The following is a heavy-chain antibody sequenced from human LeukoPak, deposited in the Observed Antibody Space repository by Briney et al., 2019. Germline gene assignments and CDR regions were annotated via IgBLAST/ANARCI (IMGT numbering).Heavy chain of an antibody. D-gene: IGHD1-26*01. J-gene: IGHJ3*02. Sequence: GGCLRLSCAASGFTFSSYEMNWVRHPPGKVLGWVSYISRSGSTIYYADSVEGRFTISRDNAKNSLYLQMNSLRAEDRAVYYCATSYSGRLTGIGAFDIWGQGTMVTVSS. CDR3: ATSYSGRLTGIGAFDI. CDR2: ISRSGSTI. CDR1: GFTFSSYE. V-gene: IGHV3-48*03.